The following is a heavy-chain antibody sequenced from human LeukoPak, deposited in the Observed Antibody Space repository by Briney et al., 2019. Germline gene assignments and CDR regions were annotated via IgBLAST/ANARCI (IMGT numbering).Heavy chain of an antibody. CDR1: GGSISSGDYY. CDR3: AREVAVSDTSPHYFDH. CDR2: IYYSGST. Sequence: SETLSLTCTVSGGSISSGDYYWSWIRQPPGKGLEWIGYIYYSGSTYYNPSLKSRVTISVDTSKNQFSLKLSSVTAADTAVYYCAREVAVSDTSPHYFDHWGQGTLVTVSS. D-gene: IGHD6-19*01. J-gene: IGHJ4*02. V-gene: IGHV4-30-4*08.